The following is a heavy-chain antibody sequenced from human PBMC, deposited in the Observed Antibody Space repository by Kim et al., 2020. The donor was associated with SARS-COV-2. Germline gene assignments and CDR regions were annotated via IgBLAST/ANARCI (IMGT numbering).Heavy chain of an antibody. CDR3: ARSSGTVVILYYFDY. CDR2: INPSGGST. V-gene: IGHV1-46*01. CDR1: GYTFTSYY. J-gene: IGHJ4*02. D-gene: IGHD3-22*01. Sequence: ASVKVSCKASGYTFTSYYMHWVRQAPGQGLEWMGIINPSGGSTSYAQKFQGRVTMTRDTSTSTVYMELSSLRSEDTAVYYCARSSGTVVILYYFDYWGQGTLVTVSS.